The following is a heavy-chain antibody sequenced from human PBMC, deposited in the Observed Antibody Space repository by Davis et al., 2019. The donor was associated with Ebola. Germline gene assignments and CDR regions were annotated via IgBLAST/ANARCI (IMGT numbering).Heavy chain of an antibody. Sequence: PGGSLRLSCVASEFTFSNYGMTWVRQAPGKGLEWVSSISAGGTAPYYADSVKGRFTISRDNSRNTLSLQMASLRADDTAVYYCAKSFLITGAHMSEFRGVDYWGQGTVVTVSS. J-gene: IGHJ4*02. V-gene: IGHV3-23*01. CDR2: ISAGGTAP. D-gene: IGHD2-8*02. CDR3: AKSFLITGAHMSEFRGVDY. CDR1: EFTFSNYG.